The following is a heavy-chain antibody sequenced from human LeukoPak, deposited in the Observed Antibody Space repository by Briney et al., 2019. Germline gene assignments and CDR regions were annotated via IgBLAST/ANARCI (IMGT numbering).Heavy chain of an antibody. Sequence: PSETLSLTCTVSGGSISSGDYYWSWIRQPPGKGLEWIGYIYYSGSTYYNPSLKSRVTISVDTSKNQFSLKLSSVTAADTAVYYCARMTQMVVAATDNFDYWGQGTLVTVSS. CDR1: GGSISSGDYY. J-gene: IGHJ4*02. CDR3: ARMTQMVVAATDNFDY. V-gene: IGHV4-30-4*01. CDR2: IYYSGST. D-gene: IGHD2-15*01.